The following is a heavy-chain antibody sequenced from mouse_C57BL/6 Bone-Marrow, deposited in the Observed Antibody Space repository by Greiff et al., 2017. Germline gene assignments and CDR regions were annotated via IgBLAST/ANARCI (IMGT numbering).Heavy chain of an antibody. Sequence: EVQGVESGGGLVQPGGSLSLSCAASGFTFTDYYMSWVRQPPGKALEWLGFIRNKANGYTTASSASVKGRFTISRDNSQSIHYLQMNALRAEDSATYYGARDGPWRAGSSFDYWGQGTTLTVSS. D-gene: IGHD1-1*01. J-gene: IGHJ2*01. V-gene: IGHV7-3*01. CDR2: IRNKANGYTT. CDR3: ARDGPWRAGSSFDY. CDR1: GFTFTDYY.